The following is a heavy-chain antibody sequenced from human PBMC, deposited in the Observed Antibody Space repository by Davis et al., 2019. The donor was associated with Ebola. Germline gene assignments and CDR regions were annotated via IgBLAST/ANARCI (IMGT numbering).Heavy chain of an antibody. D-gene: IGHD1-26*01. CDR3: ATWGVWVGEFYYYYGMDV. CDR1: AGTFSSYA. V-gene: IGHV1-69*13. CDR2: IIPIFGTA. J-gene: IGHJ6*02. Sequence: SAKVFCNASAGTFSSYAISWVRQAPGQGLQWMGGIIPIFGTANYAQKFQGRVTITADESTSTAYMELSSLRSEDTAVYYCATWGVWVGEFYYYYGMDVWGQGTTVTVSS.